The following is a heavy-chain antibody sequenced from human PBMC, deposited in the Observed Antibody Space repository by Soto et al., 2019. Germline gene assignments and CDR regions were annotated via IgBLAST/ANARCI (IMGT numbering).Heavy chain of an antibody. CDR1: GGSISSYY. J-gene: IGHJ4*02. D-gene: IGHD3-16*01. CDR3: ARAWGGHVEDY. CDR2: IYYSGST. Sequence: SETLSLTCTVSGGSISSYYWSWIRQPPGKGLEWIGYIYYSGSTNYNPSLKSRVTISVDTSKNQFSLKLSSVTAADTAVYYCARAWGGHVEDYWGQGALVTVSS. V-gene: IGHV4-59*01.